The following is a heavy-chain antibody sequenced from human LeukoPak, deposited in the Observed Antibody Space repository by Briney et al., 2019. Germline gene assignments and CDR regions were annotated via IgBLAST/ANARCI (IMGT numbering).Heavy chain of an antibody. Sequence: GRSLRLSCAASGFTFSSYAMHWVRQAPGKGLEWVAVISYDGSNKYYADSVKGRFTISRDNSKNTLYLQMNSLRAEDTAVYYCARDLYDYVWGPGYYYGMDVWGQGTTVTVSS. CDR2: ISYDGSNK. CDR1: GFTFSSYA. J-gene: IGHJ6*02. D-gene: IGHD3-16*01. V-gene: IGHV3-30-3*01. CDR3: ARDLYDYVWGPGYYYGMDV.